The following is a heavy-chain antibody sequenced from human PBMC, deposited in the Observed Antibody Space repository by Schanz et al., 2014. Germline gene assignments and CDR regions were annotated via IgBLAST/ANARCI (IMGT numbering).Heavy chain of an antibody. CDR3: ARGGYSSGWYDRDIAHFDY. CDR1: RYTFNTYG. Sequence: QGQLVQSGPEVKEPGASVKVSCEASRYTFNTYGLNWVRQAPGQGLEWMGWINVGNGNMKYSQKFQGRVTITADRSTSTAYMELSSLRSEDTAVYYCARGGYSSGWYDRDIAHFDYWGQGTLVTVSS. J-gene: IGHJ4*02. V-gene: IGHV1-18*01. CDR2: INVGNGNM. D-gene: IGHD6-19*01.